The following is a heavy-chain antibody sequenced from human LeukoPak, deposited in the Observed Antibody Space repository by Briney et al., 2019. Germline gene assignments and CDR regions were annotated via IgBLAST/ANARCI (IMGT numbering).Heavy chain of an antibody. J-gene: IGHJ6*03. CDR1: GGSFSGYY. D-gene: IGHD1-1*01. V-gene: IGHV4-34*01. CDR3: ARLGPYNGPRGYYYYYMDV. CDR2: INHSGST. Sequence: PSETLSLTCAVYGGSFSGYYWSWIRQPPGKGLEWIGEINHSGSTNYNPSLKSRVTISVDTSKDQFSLKLSSVTAADTAVYYCARLGPYNGPRGYYYYYMDVWGKGTTVTVSS.